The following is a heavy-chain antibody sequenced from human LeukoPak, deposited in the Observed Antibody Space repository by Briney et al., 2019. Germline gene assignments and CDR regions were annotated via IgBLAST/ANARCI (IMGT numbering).Heavy chain of an antibody. Sequence: GSLRLSCAASGFTFRNHWMNWVRQPPGKGLEWIGEIYHSGSTNYNPSLKSRVTISVDKSKNQFSLKLSSVTAADTAVYYCARGCTNGVCYVDYWGQGTLVTVSS. CDR1: GFTFRNHW. J-gene: IGHJ4*02. CDR3: ARGCTNGVCYVDY. CDR2: IYHSGST. V-gene: IGHV4-4*02. D-gene: IGHD2-8*01.